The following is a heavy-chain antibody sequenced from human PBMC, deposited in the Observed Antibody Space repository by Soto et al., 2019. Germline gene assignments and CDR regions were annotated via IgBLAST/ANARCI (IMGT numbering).Heavy chain of an antibody. Sequence: PGGSLRLSCAASGFTFSSYWMHWVRQASGKGLVWVSRINSDGSSTSYADSVKGRFTISRDNAKNTLYLQMNSLRAEDTAVYYCARDIERTMAHPPHYGMDVWGQGTTVTVSS. J-gene: IGHJ6*02. CDR2: INSDGSST. D-gene: IGHD3-10*01. CDR1: GFTFSSYW. V-gene: IGHV3-74*01. CDR3: ARDIERTMAHPPHYGMDV.